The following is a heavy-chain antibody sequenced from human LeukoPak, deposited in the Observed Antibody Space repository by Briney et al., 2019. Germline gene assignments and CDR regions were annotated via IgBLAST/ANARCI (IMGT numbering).Heavy chain of an antibody. CDR2: MSGSGGST. J-gene: IGHJ4*02. CDR3: AKDTYYYGSGTDY. D-gene: IGHD3-10*01. CDR1: GFTFSSYA. V-gene: IGHV3-23*01. Sequence: RTGGSLRLSCAASGFTFSSYAMSWVRQAPGKGLECVSAMSGSGGSTYYADSVKGRFTISRDNSKNTLYLQMNSLKAAGTAVYYCAKDTYYYGSGTDYWGQGTLVTVSS.